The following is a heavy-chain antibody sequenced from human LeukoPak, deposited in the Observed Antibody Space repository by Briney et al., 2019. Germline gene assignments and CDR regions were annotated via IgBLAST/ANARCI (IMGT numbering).Heavy chain of an antibody. Sequence: PSETLSLTCTVSGGSISSYYWSWLRQPPGKGLEWIGYIYYSGSTNYNPSLKSRVTISVDTSKNQFSLKLSSVTAADTAVYYCARDVEYFQHWGQGTLVTVSS. V-gene: IGHV4-59*01. CDR2: IYYSGST. CDR1: GGSISSYY. CDR3: ARDVEYFQH. J-gene: IGHJ1*01.